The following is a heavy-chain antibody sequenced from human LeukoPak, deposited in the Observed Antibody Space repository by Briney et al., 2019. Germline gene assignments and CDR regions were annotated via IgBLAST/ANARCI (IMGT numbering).Heavy chain of an antibody. V-gene: IGHV3-23*01. D-gene: IGHD3-10*01. J-gene: IGHJ6*02. CDR1: GFTFSSYA. CDR3: ASGPYYGSGSHFSYYGMDV. Sequence: GGSLRLSCAASGFTFSSYAMSWVRQAPGKGLEWVSAISGSGDTTYYADSVKGRFTVSRDNSKNTVYVQMNSLRAEDTAMYYCASGPYYGSGSHFSYYGMDVWGQGTTVTVSS. CDR2: ISGSGDTT.